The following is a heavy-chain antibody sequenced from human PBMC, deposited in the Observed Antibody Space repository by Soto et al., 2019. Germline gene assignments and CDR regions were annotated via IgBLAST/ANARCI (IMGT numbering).Heavy chain of an antibody. J-gene: IGHJ5*02. V-gene: IGHV1-18*01. CDR3: ARDSSDSSGWYNWFDP. Sequence: ASGKDSVQAACYTFTSNGISWVRQAPGQGLEWMGWISAYNGNTNYAQKLQGRVTMTTDTSTSTAYMELRSLRSDDTAVYYCARDSSDSSGWYNWFDPWGQGTLVTVSS. CDR1: CYTFTSNG. D-gene: IGHD6-19*01. CDR2: ISAYNGNT.